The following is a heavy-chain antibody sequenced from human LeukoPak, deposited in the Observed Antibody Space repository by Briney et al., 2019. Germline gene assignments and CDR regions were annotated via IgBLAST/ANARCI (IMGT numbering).Heavy chain of an antibody. J-gene: IGHJ5*02. CDR1: GFTFSSYW. CDR3: AKPRDYVWFDP. CDR2: IKQDGSEK. V-gene: IGHV3-7*03. D-gene: IGHD4-17*01. Sequence: GGSLRLSCAASGFTFSSYWMSWVRQAPGKGLEWVANIKQDGSEKYYVDSVKGRFTISRDNAKNSLYLQMNSLRAEDTAVYYCAKPRDYVWFDPWGQGTLVTVSS.